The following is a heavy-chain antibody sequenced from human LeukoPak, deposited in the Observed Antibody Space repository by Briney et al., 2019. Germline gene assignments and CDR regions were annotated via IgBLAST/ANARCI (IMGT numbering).Heavy chain of an antibody. CDR3: AKGRGKRYYYYGMDV. CDR1: GFTFDDYA. Sequence: PGRSLRLSCAASGFTFDDYAMHWVRQAPGKGLEWVSGISWNSGSIGYADFVKGRFTISRDNAKNSLYPQMNSLRAEDTALYYCAKGRGKRYYYYGMDVWGQGTTVTVSS. V-gene: IGHV3-9*01. CDR2: ISWNSGSI. J-gene: IGHJ6*02.